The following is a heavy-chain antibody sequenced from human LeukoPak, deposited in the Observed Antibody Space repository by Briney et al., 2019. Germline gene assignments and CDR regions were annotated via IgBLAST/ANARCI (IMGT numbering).Heavy chain of an antibody. V-gene: IGHV1-18*04. D-gene: IGHD3-9*01. J-gene: IGHJ5*02. Sequence: ASVKLSCTASGSTFSSSGISWVRQSPGQRLGWMGWISAYNGNTNYAQKLPARITMTTDTSTSTAYMELRTLRSDDTAVYYGARGMPVLHYFDWLLEYNWFDPWGRGTLVTVS. CDR1: GSTFSSSG. CDR2: ISAYNGNT. CDR3: ARGMPVLHYFDWLLEYNWFDP.